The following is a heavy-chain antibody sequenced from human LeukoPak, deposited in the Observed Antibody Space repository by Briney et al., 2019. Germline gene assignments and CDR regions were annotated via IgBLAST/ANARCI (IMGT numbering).Heavy chain of an antibody. CDR3: ATGLRFLEWLSAPDFDY. V-gene: IGHV1-24*01. D-gene: IGHD3-3*01. CDR2: FDPEDGET. J-gene: IGHJ4*02. CDR1: GYTLTELS. Sequence: ASVKVSFKLAGYTLTELSMHWVRQPPGKGLEWMGGFDPEDGETIYAQKFQGRVTMTEDTSTDTAYMELSSLRSEDTAVYYCATGLRFLEWLSAPDFDYWGQGTLVTVSS.